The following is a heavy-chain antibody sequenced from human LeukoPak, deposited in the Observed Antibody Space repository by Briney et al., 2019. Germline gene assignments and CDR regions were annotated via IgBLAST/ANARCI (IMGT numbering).Heavy chain of an antibody. V-gene: IGHV3-33*07. J-gene: IGHJ6*02. Sequence: PGGSLRLSCAASGFTFSSYVIYWVRQAPGKGLEWVAVIWYDGNNKYCADSVKGRFTISRDNSKNTLYLQMNSLRAEDTAVYYCARGGGSGYGYYYGMDVWGQGTTVAVSS. D-gene: IGHD5-12*01. CDR1: GFTFSSYV. CDR2: IWYDGNNK. CDR3: ARGGGSGYGYYYGMDV.